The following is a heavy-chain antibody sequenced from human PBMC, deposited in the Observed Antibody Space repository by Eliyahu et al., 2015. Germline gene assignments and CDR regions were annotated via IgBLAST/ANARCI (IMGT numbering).Heavy chain of an antibody. V-gene: IGHV2-26*01. D-gene: IGHD3-16*02. Sequence: VLVKPTETLTLTCTVSGFSLSNARMGVSWIRQPPGKALEWLAHIFSNDEKSYSTSLKSRLTISKDTSKSQVVLTMTNMDPVDTATYYCARKKEHDYIWGSYRHTIYYMDVWGKGTTVTVSS. CDR3: ARKKEHDYIWGSYRHTIYYMDV. J-gene: IGHJ6*03. CDR1: GFSLSNARMG. CDR2: IFSNDEK.